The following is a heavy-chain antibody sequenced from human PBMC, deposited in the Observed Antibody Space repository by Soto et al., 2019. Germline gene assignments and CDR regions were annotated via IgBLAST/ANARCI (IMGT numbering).Heavy chain of an antibody. D-gene: IGHD6-13*01. CDR2: INHMGST. CDR3: ARGIRYSSSWFGF. V-gene: IGHV4-34*01. CDR1: GGSLSDYQ. Sequence: QVQLQQWGAGLLKPSETLSLTCAVYGGSLSDYQWSLIRRPPGKGLEWIGEINHMGSTNYNPSLKSRLTISVDTSRNRFSLKVNFVTAADTAVYYCARGIRYSSSWFGFWGQGTLVTVSS. J-gene: IGHJ4*02.